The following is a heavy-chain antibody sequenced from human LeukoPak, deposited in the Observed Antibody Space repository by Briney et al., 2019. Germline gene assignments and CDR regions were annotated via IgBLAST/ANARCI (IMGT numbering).Heavy chain of an antibody. V-gene: IGHV3-30*02. CDR2: IRYDGSNK. Sequence: GGSLRLSCAASGFTFSSYGTHWVRQAPGKGLEWVAFIRYDGSNKYYADSVKGRFTISRDNSKNTLYLQMNSLRAEDTAVYYCAKDAEGSGSYYGWYFDLWGRGTLVTVSS. CDR3: AKDAEGSGSYYGWYFDL. D-gene: IGHD1-26*01. J-gene: IGHJ2*01. CDR1: GFTFSSYG.